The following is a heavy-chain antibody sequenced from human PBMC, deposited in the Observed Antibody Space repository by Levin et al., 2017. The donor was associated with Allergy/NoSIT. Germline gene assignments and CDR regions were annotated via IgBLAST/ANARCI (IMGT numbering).Heavy chain of an antibody. D-gene: IGHD6-19*01. J-gene: IGHJ6*02. Sequence: GGSLRLSCAASGFTFSSYDMHWVRQATGKGLEWVSAIGTAGDTYYPGSVKGRFTISRENAKNSLYLQMNSLRAGDTAVYYCARGRSSGQNYYYYGMDVWGQGTTVTVSS. CDR2: IGTAGDT. V-gene: IGHV3-13*01. CDR1: GFTFSSYD. CDR3: ARGRSSGQNYYYYGMDV.